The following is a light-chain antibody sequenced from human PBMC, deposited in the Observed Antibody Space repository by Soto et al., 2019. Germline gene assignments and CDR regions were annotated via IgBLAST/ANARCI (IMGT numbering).Light chain of an antibody. CDR1: SSNIGAGYD. V-gene: IGLV1-40*01. CDR2: GNS. Sequence: QSGLTQPPSVSGAPGQRVTISCTGSSSNIGAGYDVHWYQQLPGTAPKLLIYGNSNRPSGVPDRFSGSKSGTSASLAITGLQAEDEADYYCQSYDSSLSGRVVFGGGTKLTVL. CDR3: QSYDSSLSGRVV. J-gene: IGLJ2*01.